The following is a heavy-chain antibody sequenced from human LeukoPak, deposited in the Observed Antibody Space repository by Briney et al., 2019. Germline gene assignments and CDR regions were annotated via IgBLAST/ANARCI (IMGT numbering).Heavy chain of an antibody. CDR2: IYYSGNT. V-gene: IGHV4-39*01. J-gene: IGHJ6*03. D-gene: IGHD6-13*01. Sequence: SETLSLTCTVSGVSISSSNSHWGWIHQPPGKGLEWIGSIYYSGNTYYNASLKSQVSISIDTSKNQFSLKLSSVTAADTAVYYCARHSNLSIAAAGKVYYYYYMDVWGKGTTVTISS. CDR3: ARHSNLSIAAAGKVYYYYYMDV. CDR1: GVSISSSNSH.